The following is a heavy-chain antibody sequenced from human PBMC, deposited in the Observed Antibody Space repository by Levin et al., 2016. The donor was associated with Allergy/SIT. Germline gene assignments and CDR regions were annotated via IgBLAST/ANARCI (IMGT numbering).Heavy chain of an antibody. J-gene: IGHJ5*02. Sequence: SETLSLTCTVSGGSISSYYWSWIRQPAGKGLEWIGRIYTSGSTNYNPSLKSRVTMSVDTSKNQFSLKLSSVTAADTAVYYCAREIIVATIFWFDPWGQGTLVTVSS. CDR2: IYTSGST. D-gene: IGHD5-12*01. V-gene: IGHV4-4*07. CDR1: GGSISSYY. CDR3: AREIIVATIFWFDP.